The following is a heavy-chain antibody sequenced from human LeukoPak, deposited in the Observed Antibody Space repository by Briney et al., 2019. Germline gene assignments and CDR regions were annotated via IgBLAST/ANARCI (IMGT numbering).Heavy chain of an antibody. CDR3: ARRHHFGFLDS. CDR1: GVMFLSYW. D-gene: IGHD3-10*01. CDR2: IKQDGSEK. J-gene: IGHJ4*02. V-gene: IGHV3-7*04. Sequence: GGSLRLSCAAPGVMFLSYWMTWVRQAPGKGLEWVANIKQDGSEKYYVDSVKGRFTISRDNAKNSVYLQMNSLRAEDTAVYYCARRHHFGFLDSWGQGTLVTVSS.